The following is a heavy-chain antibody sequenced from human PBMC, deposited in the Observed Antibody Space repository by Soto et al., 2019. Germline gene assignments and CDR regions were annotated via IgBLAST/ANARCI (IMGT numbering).Heavy chain of an antibody. Sequence: GGSLRLSCAASGFTFSSYAMSWVRQAPGKGLEWVSAISGSGGSTYYADSVKGRFTISRDNSKNTLYLQMNSLRAEDTAVYYCAKDRRISMSGYHYYMDVWGKGTTVTVSS. D-gene: IGHD2-15*01. J-gene: IGHJ6*03. CDR2: ISGSGGST. V-gene: IGHV3-23*01. CDR3: AKDRRISMSGYHYYMDV. CDR1: GFTFSSYA.